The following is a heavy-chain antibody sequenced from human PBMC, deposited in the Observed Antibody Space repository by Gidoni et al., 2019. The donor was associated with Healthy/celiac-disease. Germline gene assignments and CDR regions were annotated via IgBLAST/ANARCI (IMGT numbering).Heavy chain of an antibody. V-gene: IGHV4-39*01. CDR1: GGPISSSSSY. CDR3: ARGGSLPPDI. CDR2: IYYSGST. Sequence: QLQLQESGPGLVKASETLSLTCTVSGGPISSSSSYWGWIRQPPGKGLEWIGSIYYSGSTYYNPSLKSRVTISVDTSKNQFSLKLSSVTAADTAVYYCARGGSLPPDIWGQGTMVTVSS. J-gene: IGHJ3*02.